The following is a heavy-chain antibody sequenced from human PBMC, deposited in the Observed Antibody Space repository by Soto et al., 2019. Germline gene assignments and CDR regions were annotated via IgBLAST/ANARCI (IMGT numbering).Heavy chain of an antibody. Sequence: QVQLVESGGGVVQPGRSLRLSCAASGFTFSSYAMHWVRQAPGKGLEWVAIISYDGSNKYYADSVKGRFTISRDSSKNTLYLKMNRLRTEDKAVYYCARDRGGAIDYWGQGTLVTVSS. CDR3: ARDRGGAIDY. CDR1: GFTFSSYA. J-gene: IGHJ4*02. CDR2: ISYDGSNK. V-gene: IGHV3-30-3*01. D-gene: IGHD3-16*01.